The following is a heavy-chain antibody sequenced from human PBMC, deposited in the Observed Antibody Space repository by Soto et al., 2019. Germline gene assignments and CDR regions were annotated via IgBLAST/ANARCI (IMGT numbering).Heavy chain of an antibody. CDR2: ISADNGNT. CDR1: GYTFTSYG. CDR3: ARDLAAAGPFDY. J-gene: IGHJ4*02. Sequence: QVQLVQSGAEVKKPGASVKVSCKASGYTFTSYGISWVRQAPGQGLEWMGWISADNGNTNYTQKLQGRVTMTTDTSATTAYMELRSLRSDDTAVYYCARDLAAAGPFDYWGQGTLVTVSS. V-gene: IGHV1-18*01. D-gene: IGHD6-13*01.